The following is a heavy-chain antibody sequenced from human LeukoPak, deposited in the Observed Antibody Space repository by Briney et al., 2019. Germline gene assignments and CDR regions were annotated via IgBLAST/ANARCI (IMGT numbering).Heavy chain of an antibody. D-gene: IGHD3-3*01. J-gene: IGHJ4*02. V-gene: IGHV3-15*05. CDR1: GFSVINAW. CDR3: LIFPGR. Sequence: PGGSLRLSCAASGFSVINAWMSWVRQAPGQGLQWVGRIKRRADGGTTGYAAPVEGRFSISRDDSENTLYLQMNSLQIDDTALYYCLIFPGRWGQGTLVTVSS. CDR2: IKRRADGGTT.